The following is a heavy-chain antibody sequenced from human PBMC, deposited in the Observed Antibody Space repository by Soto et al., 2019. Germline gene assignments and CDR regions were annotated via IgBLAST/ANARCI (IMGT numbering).Heavy chain of an antibody. CDR3: AREGGAPNTYSGMDV. J-gene: IGHJ6*04. Sequence: ASVKVSCKASGYTFSNSGISWVRQAPGQGLEWLGWINSDNGNTNYAQTFQGRVTMTTDTSTSTAYMELRSLRSDDTAVYYCAREGGAPNTYSGMDVGGKGTPVPVSP. CDR1: GYTFSNSG. V-gene: IGHV1-18*01. CDR2: INSDNGNT. D-gene: IGHD3-16*01.